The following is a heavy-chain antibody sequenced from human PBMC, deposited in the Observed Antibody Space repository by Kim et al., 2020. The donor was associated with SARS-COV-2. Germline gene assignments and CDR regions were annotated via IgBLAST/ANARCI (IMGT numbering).Heavy chain of an antibody. CDR2: ISAYNGNT. CDR1: GYTFTSYG. Sequence: ASVKVSCKASGYTFTSYGISWVRQAPGQGLEWMGWISAYNGNTNYAQKLQGRVTMTTDTSTSTAYMELRSLRSDDTAVYYCARFRPNYYGSVSYLPPESHWGQGTLVTVSS. D-gene: IGHD3-10*01. J-gene: IGHJ4*02. CDR3: ARFRPNYYGSVSYLPPESH. V-gene: IGHV1-18*01.